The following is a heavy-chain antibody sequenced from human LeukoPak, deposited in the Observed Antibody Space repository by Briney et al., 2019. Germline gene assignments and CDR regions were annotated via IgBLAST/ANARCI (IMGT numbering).Heavy chain of an antibody. D-gene: IGHD3-9*01. CDR2: IKLDGSEK. CDR1: GFTFSSYW. CDR3: ARPTLLRYFDWLLYQRPASFYFDY. J-gene: IGHJ4*02. V-gene: IGHV3-7*01. Sequence: PGGSLRLSCAASGFTFSSYWMSWVRQAPGKGLEWVANIKLDGSEKYYVDSVKGRFTISRDNAKNSLYLQMNSLRAEDTAVYYCARPTLLRYFDWLLYQRPASFYFDYWGQGTLVTVSS.